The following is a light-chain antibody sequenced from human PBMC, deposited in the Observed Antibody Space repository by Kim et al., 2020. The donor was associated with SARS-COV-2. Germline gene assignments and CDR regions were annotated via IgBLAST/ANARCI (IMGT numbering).Light chain of an antibody. CDR1: QSVSSNS. Sequence: SPGERATPSCRASQSVSSNSLAWYQQKPGQSPRLVIYDASRRASGTPDRLSGSGSGTDFTLTISRLEPEDFAVYYCQQYHSSPGTFGQGTKVDIK. J-gene: IGKJ1*01. V-gene: IGKV3-20*01. CDR2: DAS. CDR3: QQYHSSPGT.